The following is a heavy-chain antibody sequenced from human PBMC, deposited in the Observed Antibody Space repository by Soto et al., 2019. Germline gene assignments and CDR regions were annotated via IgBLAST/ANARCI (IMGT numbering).Heavy chain of an antibody. V-gene: IGHV4-59*01. CDR3: ARPSVPATRGPLDY. D-gene: IGHD6-19*01. CDR2: IYYTGAT. Sequence: SETLSLTCTVSGGSSGAYFWHWVRQPPGKGLEWIGNIYYTGATSYNPSLESRVTISLDTSKNQFSLRLSSVTAADTAVYYCARPSVPATRGPLDYWGQGALVTVSS. CDR1: GGSSGAYF. J-gene: IGHJ4*02.